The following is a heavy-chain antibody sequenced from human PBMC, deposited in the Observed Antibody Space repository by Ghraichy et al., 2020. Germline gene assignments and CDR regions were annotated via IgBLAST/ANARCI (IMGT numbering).Heavy chain of an antibody. Sequence: ASVKVSCKASGYTFTSYAINWVRQAPGQGLEWMGWINTNTGNPTYAQGFAGRFVFSLDTSVSTAYLQISSLKPEDTAVYYCARASDIVVVIPATRRGPCDYWGKGALVTVS. CDR3: ARASDIVVVIPATRRGPCDY. J-gene: IGHJ4*02. CDR2: INTNTGNP. V-gene: IGHV7-4-1*02. CDR1: GYTFTSYA. D-gene: IGHD2-15*01.